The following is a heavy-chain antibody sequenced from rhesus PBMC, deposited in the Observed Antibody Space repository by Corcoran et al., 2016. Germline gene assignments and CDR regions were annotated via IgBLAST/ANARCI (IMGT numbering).Heavy chain of an antibody. CDR1: GGSISGHN. V-gene: IGHV4S5*01. D-gene: IGHD3-34*01. CDR3: ARAAPGVDYAFDV. Sequence: QVQLQESGPGLVKPSETLSLTCPVSGGSISGHNWNWIRQPPGKGLDWVGYIGGSRARPDINASLKTRVTISTDTSKNQFSLNLISVTAADAAVYYCARAAPGVDYAFDVWGQGLRVTVSS. CDR2: IGGSRARP. J-gene: IGHJ3*01.